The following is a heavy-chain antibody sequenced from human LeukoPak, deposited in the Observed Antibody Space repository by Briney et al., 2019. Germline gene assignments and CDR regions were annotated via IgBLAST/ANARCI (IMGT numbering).Heavy chain of an antibody. D-gene: IGHD3-10*01. CDR3: ARGMLLWFGEAGNWFDP. Sequence: GGSLRLSRAASGFTFSSCEMNWVCQAPGKGLEWVSYISSSGSTIYYADSVKGRFTISRDNAKNSLYLQMNSLRAEDTAVYYCARGMLLWFGEAGNWFDPWGQGTLVTVSS. CDR2: ISSSGSTI. V-gene: IGHV3-48*03. J-gene: IGHJ5*02. CDR1: GFTFSSCE.